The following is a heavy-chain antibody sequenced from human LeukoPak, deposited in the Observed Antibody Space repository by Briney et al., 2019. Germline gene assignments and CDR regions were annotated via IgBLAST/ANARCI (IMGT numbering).Heavy chain of an antibody. J-gene: IGHJ4*02. Sequence: SETLSLTCTVSGVSIRSHYWIWIRQPPGKGLEWVGHISYSGSTNYNPSLKSRVTISVDPSKNQFSLRLSSVTAADTAVYYCARDGEGDEGWDYWGQGTLVTVSS. CDR3: ARDGEGDEGWDY. CDR1: GVSIRSHY. D-gene: IGHD7-27*01. V-gene: IGHV4-59*11. CDR2: ISYSGST.